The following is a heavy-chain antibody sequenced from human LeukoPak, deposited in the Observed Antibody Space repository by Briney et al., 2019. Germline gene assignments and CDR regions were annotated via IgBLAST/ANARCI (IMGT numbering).Heavy chain of an antibody. V-gene: IGHV4-34*01. CDR1: GGSFSGYY. D-gene: IGHD3-10*01. CDR3: ARGRYYYGSGSLDY. Sequence: PSETLSLTCAVYGGSFSGYYWSWIRQPPGKGLEWIGEINHSGSTNYNPSLKSRVAISVDTSKNQFSLKLSSVTAADTAVYYCARGRYYYGSGSLDYWGQGTLVTVSS. CDR2: INHSGST. J-gene: IGHJ4*02.